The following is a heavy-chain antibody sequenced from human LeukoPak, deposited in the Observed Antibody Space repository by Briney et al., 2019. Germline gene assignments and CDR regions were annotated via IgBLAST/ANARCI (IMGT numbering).Heavy chain of an antibody. Sequence: GESLKISCEASGYTFTNSWIGWVRQMPGKGLEYMGIIWPRDSDTRYSPSFQGQVTISADKSINTAYLQWSSLRASDTAMYYCVRQDISYYFDYWGQGTLVTVSS. CDR3: VRQDISYYFDY. D-gene: IGHD2-15*01. CDR1: GYTFTNSW. CDR2: IWPRDSDT. V-gene: IGHV5-51*01. J-gene: IGHJ4*02.